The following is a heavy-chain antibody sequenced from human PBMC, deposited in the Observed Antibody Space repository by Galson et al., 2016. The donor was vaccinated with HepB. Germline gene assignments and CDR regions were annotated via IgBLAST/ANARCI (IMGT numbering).Heavy chain of an antibody. V-gene: IGHV3-64D*06. D-gene: IGHD6-6*01. CDR1: GFTFSNYA. CDR2: ISDNGGQS. CDR3: VNFAAARLYNWYFDL. J-gene: IGHJ2*01. Sequence: SLRLSCAGSGFTFSNYAIHWVRQAPGKGLQFVSAISDNGGQSYYSDSVKGRFTISRDNSKNTMYLQMNSLRGEDTGIYYCVNFAAARLYNWYFDLWGRGTLVTVSS.